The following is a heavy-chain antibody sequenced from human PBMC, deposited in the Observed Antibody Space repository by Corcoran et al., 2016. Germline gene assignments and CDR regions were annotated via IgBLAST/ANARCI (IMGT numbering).Heavy chain of an antibody. CDR3: ARETEYYDSSGYFYYYYGMDV. D-gene: IGHD3-22*01. Sequence: QVQLVQSGAEVKKPGSSVKVSCKASGGTFSSYAISWVRQAPGQGLEWMGGIIPIFGTANYAQKFQGRVTITADKSTSTAYMELSSLGSEDTAVYYCARETEYYDSSGYFYYYYGMDVWGQGTTVTVSS. V-gene: IGHV1-69*06. J-gene: IGHJ6*02. CDR1: GGTFSSYA. CDR2: IIPIFGTA.